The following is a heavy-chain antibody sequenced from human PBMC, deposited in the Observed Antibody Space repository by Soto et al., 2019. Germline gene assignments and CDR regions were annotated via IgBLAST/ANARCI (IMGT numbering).Heavy chain of an antibody. Sequence: EVQLVESGGGLVKPGGSLRLSCAASGFTFSNAWMNWVRQAPGKGLEWVGRIKSKTDGGTTDYAAPVKGRFTISRDDSKNTLNLQMNSLKPEDTAVYYCTTDPQAYNWNSVLLTPHWYFDLWGRGTLVTVSS. D-gene: IGHD1-20*01. J-gene: IGHJ2*01. CDR2: IKSKTDGGTT. CDR3: TTDPQAYNWNSVLLTPHWYFDL. V-gene: IGHV3-15*07. CDR1: GFTFSNAW.